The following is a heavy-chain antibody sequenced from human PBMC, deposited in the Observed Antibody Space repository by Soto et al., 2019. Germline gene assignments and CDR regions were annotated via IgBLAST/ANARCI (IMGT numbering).Heavy chain of an antibody. V-gene: IGHV1-69*13. CDR2: IIPIFGTA. Sequence: SVKVSCKASGGTFSSYAISWVRQAPGQGLEWMGGIIPIFGTANYAQKFQGRVTITADESTSTAYMELSSLRSEDTAVYYCARDRSGAAREYYFDYWGQGTLVTVSS. CDR3: ARDRSGAAREYYFDY. J-gene: IGHJ4*02. CDR1: GGTFSSYA. D-gene: IGHD6-6*01.